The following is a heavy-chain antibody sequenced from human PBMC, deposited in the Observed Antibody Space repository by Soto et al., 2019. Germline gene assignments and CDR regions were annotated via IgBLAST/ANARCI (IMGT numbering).Heavy chain of an antibody. D-gene: IGHD3-22*01. J-gene: IGHJ3*02. CDR1: GFTFSSYG. CDR3: ARRKGGYSFAYHDAFDI. Sequence: PGGSLRLSCAASGFTFSSYGMHWVRQAPGKGLEWVAVIWYDGSNKYYADSVKGRFTISRDNSKNTLYLQMNSLRAEDTAVYYCARRKGGYSFAYHDAFDIWGQGTMVTVSS. CDR2: IWYDGSNK. V-gene: IGHV3-33*01.